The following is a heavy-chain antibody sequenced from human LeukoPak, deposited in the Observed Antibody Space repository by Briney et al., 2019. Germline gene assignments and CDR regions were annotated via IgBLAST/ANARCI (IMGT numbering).Heavy chain of an antibody. CDR2: INPNSRNA. D-gene: IGHD3-10*01. Sequence: GASGNVSGNASGYTVTSYDIKSLRRATRQRLRWMGGINPNSRNAGYAEKFKGRVTMTKNTSISTASTELSSLRSEDTAVSSCARAGPYGSGSYHAGTTIDWFDPWGQGTLVTVSS. CDR3: ARAGPYGSGSYHAGTTIDWFDP. V-gene: IGHV1-8*01. CDR1: GYTVTSYD. J-gene: IGHJ5*02.